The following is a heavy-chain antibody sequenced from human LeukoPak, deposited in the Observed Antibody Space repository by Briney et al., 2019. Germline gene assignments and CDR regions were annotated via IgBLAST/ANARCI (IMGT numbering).Heavy chain of an antibody. CDR3: ARERIAALRLLDY. D-gene: IGHD6-6*01. CDR1: GYTFTSYY. Sequence: ASVKVSCKASGYTFTSYYMHWVRQAPGQGLEWMGIINPSGGSTSYAQKFQGRVTITADESTSTAYMELSSLRSEDTAVYYCARERIAALRLLDYWGQGTLVTVSS. V-gene: IGHV1-46*01. CDR2: INPSGGST. J-gene: IGHJ4*02.